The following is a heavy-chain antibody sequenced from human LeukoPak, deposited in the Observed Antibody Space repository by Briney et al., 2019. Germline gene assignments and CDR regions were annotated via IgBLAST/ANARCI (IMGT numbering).Heavy chain of an antibody. Sequence: SETLSLTCTVSGGSISSSSYYWGWIRQPPGKGLEWIGSIYYSGSTYYNPSLKSRVTISVDTSKNQFSLKLSSVTASDTAVYYCARSRDSSSGFDYWGQGTLVTVSS. CDR1: GGSISSSSYY. J-gene: IGHJ4*02. CDR3: ARSRDSSSGFDY. CDR2: IYYSGST. V-gene: IGHV4-39*07. D-gene: IGHD6-19*01.